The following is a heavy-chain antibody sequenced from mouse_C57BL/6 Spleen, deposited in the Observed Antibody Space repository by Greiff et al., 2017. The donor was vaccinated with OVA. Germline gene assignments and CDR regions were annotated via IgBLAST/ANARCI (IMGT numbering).Heavy chain of an antibody. J-gene: IGHJ4*01. CDR3: AIGRWLPPYAMDY. CDR1: GYTFTSYW. D-gene: IGHD2-3*01. CDR2: IDPNSGGT. Sequence: QVQLQQPGAELVKPGASVKLSCKASGYTFTSYWMHWVKQRPGRGLEWIGRIDPNSGGTKYTEKFKSQATLTADKPSNTASMELSRLTSEDSAVYYCAIGRWLPPYAMDYWGQGTSVTVSS. V-gene: IGHV1-72*01.